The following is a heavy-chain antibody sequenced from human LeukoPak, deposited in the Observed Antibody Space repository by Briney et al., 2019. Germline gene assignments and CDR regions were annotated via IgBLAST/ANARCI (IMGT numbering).Heavy chain of an antibody. CDR2: INPNSGDT. Sequence: GASVKVSCKASGYTFTSYYMHWVRQAPGQGLEWMGWINPNSGDTNYAQKFQGRVTLTRDTSISTAYMELSRLRSDDTAVFYCARDRGLLSDFDYWGQGTLVTVSS. CDR3: ARDRGLLSDFDY. V-gene: IGHV1-2*02. J-gene: IGHJ4*02. CDR1: GYTFTSYY. D-gene: IGHD2-15*01.